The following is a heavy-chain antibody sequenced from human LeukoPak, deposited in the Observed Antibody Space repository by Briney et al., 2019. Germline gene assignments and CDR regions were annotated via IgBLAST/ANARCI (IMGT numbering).Heavy chain of an antibody. V-gene: IGHV3-30*18. CDR2: ISYDGSNN. J-gene: IGHJ4*02. CDR1: GFTFSNYC. D-gene: IGHD7-27*01. Sequence: WTSLRLSCAASGFTFSNYCMHWVRQAPGKGLEWLGVISYDGSNNYYVASVKGRSIILRDNSKNTTYLQMTILRAEKTAVYYCAKRTVGKIDYWGQGTLVTVSS. CDR3: AKRTVGKIDY.